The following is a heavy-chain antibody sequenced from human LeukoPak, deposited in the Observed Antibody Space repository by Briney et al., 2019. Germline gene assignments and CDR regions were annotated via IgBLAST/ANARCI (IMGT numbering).Heavy chain of an antibody. J-gene: IGHJ4*02. V-gene: IGHV3-30*04. CDR1: GFDFSSYV. Sequence: GGSLRLSYAASGFDFSSYVMHWVRRAPAKGLEWVAVISHDGSNEYYADSVTGRFTISRDNSKNTLSLQMNSLGAEDTALYYCVRDISGEKSLDYWGQGTLVTVSS. CDR3: VRDISGEKSLDY. CDR2: ISHDGSNE. D-gene: IGHD3-10*01.